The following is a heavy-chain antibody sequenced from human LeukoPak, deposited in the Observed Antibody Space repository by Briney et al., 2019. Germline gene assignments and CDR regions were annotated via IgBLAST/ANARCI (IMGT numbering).Heavy chain of an antibody. J-gene: IGHJ4*02. Sequence: PSETLSLTCAVYGGSFSGYYWSWIRQPPGKGLEWIGEINHSGSTYYNPSLKSRVTISVDRSKNQFSLKLSSVTAADTAVYYCARVGPTIFGQYCFDYWGQGTLVTVSS. D-gene: IGHD3-3*01. CDR3: ARVGPTIFGQYCFDY. V-gene: IGHV4-34*01. CDR1: GGSFSGYY. CDR2: INHSGST.